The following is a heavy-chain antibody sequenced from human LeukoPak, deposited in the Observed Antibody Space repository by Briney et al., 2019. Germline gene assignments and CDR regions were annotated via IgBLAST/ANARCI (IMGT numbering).Heavy chain of an antibody. CDR1: GDSTSTYY. Sequence: PSETLSLTCTVSGDSTSTYYWSWIRQPAGKGLEWLGRICTSGTINYNPSLKSRVTVSVDTSKNQFSLKLSSVTAADTAMYYCVLTTVTYLDYWSQGTLVTVSS. J-gene: IGHJ4*02. CDR2: ICTSGTI. V-gene: IGHV4-4*07. D-gene: IGHD4-17*01. CDR3: VLTTVTYLDY.